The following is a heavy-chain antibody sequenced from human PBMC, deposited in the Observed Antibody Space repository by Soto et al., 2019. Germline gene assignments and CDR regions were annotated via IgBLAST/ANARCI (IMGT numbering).Heavy chain of an antibody. D-gene: IGHD3-10*01. CDR2: ISISGTSV. CDR1: GFTFSDHY. CDR3: ARVHYGSGTNWFDP. Sequence: QVQLVESGGGLVKPGGSLRLSCTASGFTFSDHYMGWIRQAPGEGLEYMSYISISGTSVYYADSVKGRFTISRDNTRNSLYLQMNSLSAEDTAMYYCARVHYGSGTNWFDPWGQGALVTVSS. V-gene: IGHV3-11*01. J-gene: IGHJ5*02.